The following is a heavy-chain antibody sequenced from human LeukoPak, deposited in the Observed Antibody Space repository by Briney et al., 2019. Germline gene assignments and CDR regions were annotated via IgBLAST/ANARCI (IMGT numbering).Heavy chain of an antibody. D-gene: IGHD6-13*01. CDR3: ARGRSSSSWHDYYYYYMDV. CDR1: GGTFSSYA. Sequence: GSSVKVSCKASGGTFSSYAISWVRQAPGQRLEWMGWINAGNGNTKYSQEFQGRVTITRDTSASTAYMELSSLRSEDMAVYYCARGRSSSSWHDYYYYYMDVWGKGTTVTVSS. V-gene: IGHV1-3*03. J-gene: IGHJ6*03. CDR2: INAGNGNT.